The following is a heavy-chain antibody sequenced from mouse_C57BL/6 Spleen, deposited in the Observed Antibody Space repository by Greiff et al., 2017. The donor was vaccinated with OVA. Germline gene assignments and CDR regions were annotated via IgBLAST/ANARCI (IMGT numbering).Heavy chain of an antibody. V-gene: IGHV1-50*01. J-gene: IGHJ2*01. CDR3: ARSGITTVVVFDY. CDR1: GYTFTSYW. Sequence: VQLQQSGAELVKPGASVKLSCKASGYTFTSYWMQWVKQRPGQGLEWIGEIDPYGSYTNYNQKFKGKATLTVDTSSSTAYMQLSSLTSEDSAVDYCARSGITTVVVFDYWGQGTTLTVSS. D-gene: IGHD1-1*01. CDR2: IDPYGSYT.